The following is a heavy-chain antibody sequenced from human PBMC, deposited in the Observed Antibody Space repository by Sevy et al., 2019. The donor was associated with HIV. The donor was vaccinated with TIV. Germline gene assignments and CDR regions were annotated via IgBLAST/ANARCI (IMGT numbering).Heavy chain of an antibody. J-gene: IGHJ6*02. D-gene: IGHD6-13*01. CDR1: GFTFSSYD. Sequence: GGCLRLSCAASGFTFSSYDMHWVRQATGKGLEWVSAIGTAGDTYYPGSVKGRFTISRENAKNSLYLQMNSLRAGDTASSYCARSGTSFGYYGMDVWGQGTTVTVSS. V-gene: IGHV3-13*01. CDR3: ARSGTSFGYYGMDV. CDR2: IGTAGDT.